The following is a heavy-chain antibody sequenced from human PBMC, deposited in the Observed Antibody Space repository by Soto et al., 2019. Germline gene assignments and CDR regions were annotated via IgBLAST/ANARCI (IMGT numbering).Heavy chain of an antibody. CDR3: ARVGRGTFDY. CDR1: GGSFSGYY. Sequence: ASETLSLTCAVYGGSFSGYYWSWIRQPPGKGLEWIGEINHSGSTNYNPSLKSRVTISVDTSKNQFSLKLSSVTAADTAVYYCARVGRGTFDYWGQGTLVTVSS. CDR2: INHSGST. J-gene: IGHJ4*02. D-gene: IGHD3-16*01. V-gene: IGHV4-34*01.